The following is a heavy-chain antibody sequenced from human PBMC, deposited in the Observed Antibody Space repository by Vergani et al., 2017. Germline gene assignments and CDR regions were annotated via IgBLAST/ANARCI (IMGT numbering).Heavy chain of an antibody. Sequence: EVQLLESGGGSAQPGESLRLSCVASGFTFTAHGLNWVRQAPGKGLEWVSGISGQNFRTHYADSVKGRFTISRDDSKNTVYLQINSLKFEDTAVYFCTSDLPRSEGHCHDYWGQGTQVTVSS. CDR2: ISGQNFRT. CDR1: GFTFTAHG. D-gene: IGHD2-15*01. J-gene: IGHJ4*02. CDR3: TSDLPRSEGHCHDY. V-gene: IGHV3-23*01.